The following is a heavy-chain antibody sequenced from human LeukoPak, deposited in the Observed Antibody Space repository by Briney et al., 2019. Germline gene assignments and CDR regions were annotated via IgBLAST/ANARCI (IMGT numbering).Heavy chain of an antibody. Sequence: SETLSLTCTVSGGSISSYYWSWIRQPPGKGLEWIGYIYYSGSNNYNPSLKSRVTISVDTSKNQFSLKLSSVTAADTAVYYCARTFGEFSGFDYWGQGTLVTVSS. J-gene: IGHJ4*02. D-gene: IGHD3-10*01. CDR1: GGSISSYY. CDR2: IYYSGSN. CDR3: ARTFGEFSGFDY. V-gene: IGHV4-59*01.